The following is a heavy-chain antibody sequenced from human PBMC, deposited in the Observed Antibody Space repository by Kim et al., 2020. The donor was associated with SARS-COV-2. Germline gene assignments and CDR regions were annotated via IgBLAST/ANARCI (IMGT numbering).Heavy chain of an antibody. CDR3: ARDGPLPAQLWFGELYLDY. V-gene: IGHV3-33*01. D-gene: IGHD3-10*01. J-gene: IGHJ4*02. CDR2: IWYDGSNK. Sequence: GGSLRLSCAASGFTFSSYGMHWVRQAPGKGLEWVAVIWYDGSNKYYADSVKGRFTISRDNSKNTLYLQMNSLRAEDTAVYYCARDGPLPAQLWFGELYLDYWGQGTLVTVSS. CDR1: GFTFSSYG.